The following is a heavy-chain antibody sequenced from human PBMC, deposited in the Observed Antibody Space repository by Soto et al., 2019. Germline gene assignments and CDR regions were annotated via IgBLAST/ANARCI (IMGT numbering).Heavy chain of an antibody. V-gene: IGHV3-30-3*01. CDR3: ARESRDGYNPPLDY. J-gene: IGHJ4*02. D-gene: IGHD5-12*01. CDR2: ISYDGSNK. Sequence: GGSLRLSGAASGFTFSSYAMHWVRQAPGKGLEWVAVISYDGSNKYYADSVKGRFTISRDNSKNTLYLQMNSLRAEDTAVYYCARESRDGYNPPLDYWGQGTLVTVSS. CDR1: GFTFSSYA.